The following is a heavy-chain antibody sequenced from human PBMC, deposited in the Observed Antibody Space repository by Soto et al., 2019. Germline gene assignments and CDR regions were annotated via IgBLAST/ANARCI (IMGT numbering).Heavy chain of an antibody. Sequence: SLRLSCAASGFTFSSYGMHWVRQAPGKGLEWVAVISYDGSNKYYADSVKGRFTISRDNSKNTLYPQMNSLRAEDTAVYYCAKDLGVTFDYWGQGTLVTVSS. D-gene: IGHD3-22*01. V-gene: IGHV3-30*18. J-gene: IGHJ4*02. CDR2: ISYDGSNK. CDR1: GFTFSSYG. CDR3: AKDLGVTFDY.